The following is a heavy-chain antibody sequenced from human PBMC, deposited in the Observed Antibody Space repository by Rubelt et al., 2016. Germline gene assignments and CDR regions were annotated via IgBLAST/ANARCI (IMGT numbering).Heavy chain of an antibody. J-gene: IGHJ2*01. V-gene: IGHV4-30-2*01. Sequence: QLQLQESGSGLVKPSQTLSLTCAVSGGSISSGGYSWGWIRQPPGKGLEWIGYIYHSGSTYYNPSLKSRVTISVDRSRNQFSLKLGSVTAADTAVYYCARHGSSSSAAESFDLWGRGTLVTVSS. CDR2: IYHSGST. D-gene: IGHD6-6*01. CDR1: GGSISSGGYS. CDR3: ARHGSSSSAAESFDL.